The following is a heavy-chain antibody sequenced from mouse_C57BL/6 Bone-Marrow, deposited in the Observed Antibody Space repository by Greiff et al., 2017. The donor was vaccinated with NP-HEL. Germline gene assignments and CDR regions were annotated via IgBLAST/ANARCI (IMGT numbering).Heavy chain of an antibody. Sequence: QVQLQQSGPELVKPGASVKISCKASGYAFSSSWMNWVKQRPGKGLEWIGRIYPGDGDTNYNGKFKGKATLTADKSSSTAYMQLSSLTSEDSAVYFCAVYDDYAGYFDVWGTGTTVTVSS. J-gene: IGHJ1*03. V-gene: IGHV1-82*01. CDR3: AVYDDYAGYFDV. D-gene: IGHD2-4*01. CDR2: IYPGDGDT. CDR1: GYAFSSSW.